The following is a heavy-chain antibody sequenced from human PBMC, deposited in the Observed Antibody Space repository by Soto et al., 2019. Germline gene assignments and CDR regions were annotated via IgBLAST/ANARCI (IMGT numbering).Heavy chain of an antibody. CDR3: ARDWVVVPAAGYNWFDP. Sequence: QVQLVQSGAEVKKPGASVKVSCKASGYTFTSYGISWVRQAPGQGLEWMGWISSYNGNTNYAQQLQGRVTMTTDTATSTAYMELSSLKSADTAVYYCARDWVVVPAAGYNWFDPWGQGTLVTVSS. D-gene: IGHD2-2*01. CDR1: GYTFTSYG. J-gene: IGHJ5*02. CDR2: ISSYNGNT. V-gene: IGHV1-18*01.